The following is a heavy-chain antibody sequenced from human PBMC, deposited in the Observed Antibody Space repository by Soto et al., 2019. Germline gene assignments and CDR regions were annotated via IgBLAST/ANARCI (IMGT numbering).Heavy chain of an antibody. Sequence: SETLSLTCTVSGASITNYYWTWIRQPPGKGLEWIGYIYYSGTTKYNPSLKSRVTISVDTSKNQFSLKMSSVTAADTAVYYCARELSLWGFDYWGQGALVTVSS. D-gene: IGHD3-16*01. V-gene: IGHV4-59*01. CDR2: IYYSGTT. CDR1: GASITNYY. CDR3: ARELSLWGFDY. J-gene: IGHJ4*02.